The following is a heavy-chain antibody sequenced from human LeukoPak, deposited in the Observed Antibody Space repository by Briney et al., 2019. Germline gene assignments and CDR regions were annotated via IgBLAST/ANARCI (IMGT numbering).Heavy chain of an antibody. CDR3: VRGARSGLYYFDS. D-gene: IGHD3-10*01. CDR2: LYADGRT. V-gene: IGHV3-66*01. J-gene: IGHJ4*02. CDR1: GFTVSSIY. Sequence: GGSLRLSCAASGFTVSSIYMNWVRQVPGKGLEWLSLLYADGRTFYADSVKARFTISRDNSNNTLYLQMNSLRAEDTAVYYCVRGARSGLYYFDSWGQGTLVTVSS.